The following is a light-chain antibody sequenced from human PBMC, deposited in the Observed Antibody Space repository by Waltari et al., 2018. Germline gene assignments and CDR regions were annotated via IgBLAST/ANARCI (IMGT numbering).Light chain of an antibody. V-gene: IGLV2-23*02. CDR3: CSYASSSSFEGII. Sequence: QSALTQPASVSGSPGQSIRLSCTGTYREVGSFNLVPWYLQPPGKAPKVIIYEVTKRPSGVSPRLSGSKSGNTASLTISGLQADDEGEYYCCSYASSSSFEGIIFGGGTKLTVL. CDR2: EVT. CDR1: YREVGSFNL. J-gene: IGLJ2*01.